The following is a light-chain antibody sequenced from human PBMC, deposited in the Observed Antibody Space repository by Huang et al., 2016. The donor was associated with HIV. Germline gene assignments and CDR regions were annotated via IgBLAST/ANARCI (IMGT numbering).Light chain of an antibody. CDR1: QSVSSSS. J-gene: IGKJ3*01. Sequence: EIVLTQSPGTLSLSPGARATLSCRASQSVSSSSLAWYQQTPGQAPRLLIYDVSRRATGIPDRFSGSGSGTDFTLIITRLEPEDSAVYYCQQYGGSPLFTFGPGTKVDIK. V-gene: IGKV3-20*01. CDR3: QQYGGSPLFT. CDR2: DVS.